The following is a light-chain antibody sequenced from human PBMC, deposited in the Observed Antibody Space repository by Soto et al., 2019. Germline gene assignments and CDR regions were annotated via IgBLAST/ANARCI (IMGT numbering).Light chain of an antibody. J-gene: IGLJ2*01. CDR1: NIGSKS. V-gene: IGLV3-21*04. CDR3: HVWDSDRDHPV. Sequence: SYERTQPPSVSVAPGKTASITCGGNNIGSKSVHWYQQKSGQAPILVIYYEIDRPSGIPERFSGSNSGNTATLTISRVEAGDEADYYCHVWDSDRDHPVFGGGTKLTVL. CDR2: YEI.